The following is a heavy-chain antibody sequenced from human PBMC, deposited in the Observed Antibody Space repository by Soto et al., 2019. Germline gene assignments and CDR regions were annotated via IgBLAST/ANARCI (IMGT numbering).Heavy chain of an antibody. D-gene: IGHD3-22*01. CDR1: GGTFSSYA. CDR3: ARGLVEYYYDSSGYFDY. CDR2: IIPIFGTA. V-gene: IGHV1-69*06. Sequence: QVQLVQSGAEVKKPGSSVKVSCKASGGTFSSYAISWVRQAPGQGLEWMGGIIPIFGTANYAQKFQGRVTITADKSTSTAYMELSSLRSEDTAVYYCARGLVEYYYDSSGYFDYWGQGTLFTVSS. J-gene: IGHJ4*02.